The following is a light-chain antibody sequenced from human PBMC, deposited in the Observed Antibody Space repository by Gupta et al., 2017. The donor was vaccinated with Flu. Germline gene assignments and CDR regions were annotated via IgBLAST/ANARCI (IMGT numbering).Light chain of an antibody. V-gene: IGKV1-5*03. CDR1: QSISSW. CDR2: KAS. CDR3: QQYNSYPYT. Sequence: PSTLSASVGDRVTITCRASQSISSWLAWYQQKPGKAPNLLIYKASTLESGVPSRFSGSGSGTEFTLTISSLQPDDFATYYCQQYNSYPYTFGQGTQLEIK. J-gene: IGKJ2*01.